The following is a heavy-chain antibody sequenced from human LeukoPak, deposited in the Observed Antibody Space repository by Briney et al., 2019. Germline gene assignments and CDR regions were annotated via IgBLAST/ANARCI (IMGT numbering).Heavy chain of an antibody. J-gene: IGHJ3*02. Sequence: ASVKVSCKASGYTFTSYDINWVRQATGQGLEWMGWINPNSGGTNYAQKFQGRVTMTRDTSISTAYMELSRLRSDDTAVYYCARVPPYYDFWSGYLDGDAFDIWGQGTMVTVSS. CDR3: ARVPPYYDFWSGYLDGDAFDI. V-gene: IGHV1-2*02. D-gene: IGHD3-3*01. CDR1: GYTFTSYD. CDR2: INPNSGGT.